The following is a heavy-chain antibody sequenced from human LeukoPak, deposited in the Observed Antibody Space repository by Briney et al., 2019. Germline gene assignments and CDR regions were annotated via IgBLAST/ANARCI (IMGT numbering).Heavy chain of an antibody. D-gene: IGHD2-2*01. J-gene: IGHJ6*03. Sequence: PGGSLRLSCAASGFTFTTYWMSWARQASGKGLEWVANIRQDGTEKYYVDSVKGRFTISRDNARNSLELQMNSLRAEDTAVYYCARGTSNYYYYYMDVWGKGTTVTISS. CDR2: IRQDGTEK. CDR3: ARGTSNYYYYYMDV. V-gene: IGHV3-7*03. CDR1: GFTFTTYW.